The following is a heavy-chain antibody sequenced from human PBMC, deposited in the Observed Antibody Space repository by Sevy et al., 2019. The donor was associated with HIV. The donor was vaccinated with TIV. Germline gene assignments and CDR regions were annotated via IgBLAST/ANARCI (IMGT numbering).Heavy chain of an antibody. Sequence: GESLKISCKGSGYSFTSYWIGWVRQMPGKGLEWMGIFYPGDSDTRYSPSFQGQVTISADQSNRTAYLQWSSLKASDTARCYGARALTGGVIGNWFDPWGQGTLVTGSS. D-gene: IGHD3-16*02. CDR1: GYSFTSYW. CDR2: FYPGDSDT. CDR3: ARALTGGVIGNWFDP. J-gene: IGHJ5*02. V-gene: IGHV5-51*01.